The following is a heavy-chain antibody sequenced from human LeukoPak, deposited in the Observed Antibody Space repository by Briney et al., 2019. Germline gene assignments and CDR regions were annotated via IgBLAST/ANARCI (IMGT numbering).Heavy chain of an antibody. J-gene: IGHJ4*02. CDR3: ARGPPAVAGIDY. CDR1: GLTLSNYA. CDR2: LAHDGGDR. Sequence: GGSLSLSCAASGLTLSNYAMHWVRQAPGKGLEWVAVLAHDGGDRYFADSVKGRFTISRDNSKNTLRLQMRSLRAENTALYYWARGPPAVAGIDYGRQGTLVTVPS. V-gene: IGHV3-30*04. D-gene: IGHD6-19*01.